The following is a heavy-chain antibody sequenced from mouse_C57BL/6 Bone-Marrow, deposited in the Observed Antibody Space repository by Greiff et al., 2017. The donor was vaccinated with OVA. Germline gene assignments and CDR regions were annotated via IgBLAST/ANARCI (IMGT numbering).Heavy chain of an antibody. V-gene: IGHV1-81*01. D-gene: IGHD2-2*01. CDR1: GYTFTSYG. CDR2: IYPRSGNT. Sequence: QVQLKESGAELARPGASVKLSCKASGYTFTSYGISWVKQRTGQGLEWIGEIYPRSGNTYYNEKFKGKATLTADKSSSTAYMELRSLTSEDSAVYFCSYGYDGGYYFDYWGQGTTLTVSS. CDR3: SYGYDGGYYFDY. J-gene: IGHJ2*01.